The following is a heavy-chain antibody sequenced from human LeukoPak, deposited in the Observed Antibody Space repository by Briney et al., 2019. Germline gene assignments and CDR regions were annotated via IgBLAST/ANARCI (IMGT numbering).Heavy chain of an antibody. Sequence: SQTLSLTCTVSGGSISSGSYYWSWSRQPAGKGLEWIGRIYTTGSTNYNPSLKSRVTFSVDTSKNQFSLKLSSVTAADTAVYYCAKGSKGGMIVPGERPKYFQNWGQGTLVTVSS. V-gene: IGHV4-61*02. J-gene: IGHJ1*01. CDR1: GGSISSGSYY. CDR3: AKGSKGGMIVPGERPKYFQN. CDR2: IYTTGST. D-gene: IGHD3-10*01.